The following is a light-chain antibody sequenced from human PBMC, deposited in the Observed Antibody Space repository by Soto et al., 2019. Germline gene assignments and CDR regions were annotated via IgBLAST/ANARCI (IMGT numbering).Light chain of an antibody. CDR1: QSVSSN. J-gene: IGKJ3*01. V-gene: IGKV3-15*01. CDR3: HQANSFPFT. CDR2: GAL. Sequence: EIVMTQSPATLSVSPGERATLSCRASQSVSSNLAWYQQKPGQAPRLLIFGALTRATGIPARFSGSGSGTEFTLTISSLQSEDFATYYCHQANSFPFTFGPGTKVDIK.